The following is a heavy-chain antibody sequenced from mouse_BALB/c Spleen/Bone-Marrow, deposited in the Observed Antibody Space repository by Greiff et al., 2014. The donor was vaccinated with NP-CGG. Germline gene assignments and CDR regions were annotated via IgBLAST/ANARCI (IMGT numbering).Heavy chain of an antibody. CDR1: GFTFSSYG. V-gene: IGHV5-6-3*01. Sequence: EVKLVESGGGLVQPGGSLKLSCAASGFTFSSYGMSWVRQTPDKRLELVATINSNGGGTYYPDSVKGRFTISRDNAKNTLYLQMSSLKSEDTAMYYCARVWYFDYWGQGTSLTVSS. CDR2: INSNGGGT. J-gene: IGHJ2*03. CDR3: ARVWYFDY.